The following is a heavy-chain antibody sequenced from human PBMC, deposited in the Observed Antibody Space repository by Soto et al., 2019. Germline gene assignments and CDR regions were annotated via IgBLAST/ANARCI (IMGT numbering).Heavy chain of an antibody. V-gene: IGHV1-2*04. CDR3: ARSKIYDILTGSYGMDV. Sequence: VKVSCKASGYTFTSYGISWVRQAPGQGLEWMGWINPNSGGTNYAQKFQGWVTMTRDTSISTAYMELSRLRSDDTAVYYCARSKIYDILTGSYGMDVWGQGTTVTVSS. D-gene: IGHD3-9*01. CDR2: INPNSGGT. J-gene: IGHJ6*02. CDR1: GYTFTSYG.